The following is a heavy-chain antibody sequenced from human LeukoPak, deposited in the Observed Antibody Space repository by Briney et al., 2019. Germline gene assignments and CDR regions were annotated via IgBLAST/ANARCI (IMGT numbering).Heavy chain of an antibody. V-gene: IGHV1-8*01. J-gene: IGHJ4*02. CDR1: GYTFTSYD. D-gene: IGHD5-18*01. Sequence: ASVKVSCKASGYTFTSYDINWVRQATGQGLEWIGWMNPNSGNTGYAQKFQGRVSMTRDTSTSTAYMELSSLTSEDTAVYYCARGPRDTGNFDYWGQGTQVTVSS. CDR3: ARGPRDTGNFDY. CDR2: MNPNSGNT.